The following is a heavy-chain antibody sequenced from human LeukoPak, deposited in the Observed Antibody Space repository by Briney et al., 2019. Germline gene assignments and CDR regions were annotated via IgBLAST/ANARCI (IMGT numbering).Heavy chain of an antibody. V-gene: IGHV1-46*01. D-gene: IGHD6-13*01. CDR1: GYTFTSYY. CDR2: INPSGGST. Sequence: ASVKVSCKASGYTFTSYYMRWVRQAPGQGLEWMGIINPSGGSTSYTQTFQGRVTMTRDMSTSTVYMKLSSLSAEDTAVYYCVRDYLEHISAAPFDYWGQGALVTVSS. J-gene: IGHJ4*02. CDR3: VRDYLEHISAAPFDY.